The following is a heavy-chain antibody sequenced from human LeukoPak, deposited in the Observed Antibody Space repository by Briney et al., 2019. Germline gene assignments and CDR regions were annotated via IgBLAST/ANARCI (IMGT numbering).Heavy chain of an antibody. J-gene: IGHJ6*03. D-gene: IGHD2-2*02. Sequence: SETLSLTCTVSGGSISSGSYYWSWIRQPAGKGLEWIGRIYTSGSTNYNPSLKSRVTISVDTSKNQFSLKLSSVTAADTAVYYCARDPQGYCSSTSCYKYYYYMDVWGKGTTVTVSS. CDR3: ARDPQGYCSSTSCYKYYYYMDV. CDR1: GGSISSGSYY. CDR2: IYTSGST. V-gene: IGHV4-61*02.